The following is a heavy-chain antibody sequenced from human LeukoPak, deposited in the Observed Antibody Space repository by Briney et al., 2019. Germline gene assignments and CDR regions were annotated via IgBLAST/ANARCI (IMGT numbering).Heavy chain of an antibody. D-gene: IGHD6-19*01. CDR2: VYYSGST. J-gene: IGHJ4*02. Sequence: SETLSLTCSVSGGSITSSSYYWVWIRQTPGKGLEWIGSVYYSGSTHYNPSLRSRFTISVDRSKNQFSLKVTSVTAADSAMYYCARNASDIAVPGASIFDYWGQGILVTVSS. V-gene: IGHV4-39*01. CDR3: ARNASDIAVPGASIFDY. CDR1: GGSITSSSYY.